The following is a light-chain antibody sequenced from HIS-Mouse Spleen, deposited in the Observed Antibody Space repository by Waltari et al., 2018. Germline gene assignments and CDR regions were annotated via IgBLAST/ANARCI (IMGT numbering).Light chain of an antibody. J-gene: IGKJ2*01. CDR1: QCISSY. V-gene: IGKV1D-8*02. CDR2: AAS. CDR3: QQYYSFPYT. Sequence: AIWMTQSPSLLSASTGDRVTISCRMSQCISSYLAWYQQKPGKAPELLIYAASTLQRGVPSRFSGSGSGTDFTLTISCLQSEDFATYYCQQYYSFPYTFGQGTKLEIK.